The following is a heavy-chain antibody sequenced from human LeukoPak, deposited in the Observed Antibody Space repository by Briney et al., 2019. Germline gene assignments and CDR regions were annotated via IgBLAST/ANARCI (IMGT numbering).Heavy chain of an antibody. CDR3: ARAISSTSLSYYFDY. Sequence: GGSLRLSCAASGFTFSSYGMHWVRQAPGKGLEWVAVIWYDGSNKYYADSVKGRFTISRDNSKNTLYLQMNSLRAEDTAVYYCARAISSTSLSYYFDYWGQGTLVTVSS. V-gene: IGHV3-33*01. J-gene: IGHJ4*02. CDR1: GFTFSSYG. CDR2: IWYDGSNK. D-gene: IGHD2-2*01.